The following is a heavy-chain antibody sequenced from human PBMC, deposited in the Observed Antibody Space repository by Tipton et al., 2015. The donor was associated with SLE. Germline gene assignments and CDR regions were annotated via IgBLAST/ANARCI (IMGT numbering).Heavy chain of an antibody. CDR2: ISYDGSNK. J-gene: IGHJ6*02. Sequence: SGFTFSSYAMHWVRQAPGKGLEWVAVISYDGSNKYYADSVKGRFTISRDNSKNTLYLQMNSLRAEDTAVYYCARALGHNDFWSGYYYYGMDVWGQGTTVTVSS. D-gene: IGHD3-3*01. V-gene: IGHV3-30*04. CDR3: ARALGHNDFWSGYYYYGMDV. CDR1: GFTFSSYA.